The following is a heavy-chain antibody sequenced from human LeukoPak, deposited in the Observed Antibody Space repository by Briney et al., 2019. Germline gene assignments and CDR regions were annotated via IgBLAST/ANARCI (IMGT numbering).Heavy chain of an antibody. CDR3: TRQRIAATSSNPIFES. V-gene: IGHV4-39*01. D-gene: IGHD6-13*01. Sequence: WVRQPPGKGLEWIGTIYYSGSTYYNPSLKSPVTISVDTSKNVFSLKLSSVTAADTAVYYCTRQRIAATSSNPIFESWGQGTLVSVSS. CDR2: IYYSGST. J-gene: IGHJ4*02.